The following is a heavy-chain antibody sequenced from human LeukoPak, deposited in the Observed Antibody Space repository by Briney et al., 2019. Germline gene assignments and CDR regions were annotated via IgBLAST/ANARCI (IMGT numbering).Heavy chain of an antibody. Sequence: GGSLRLSCAASGFTFSSYWMHWVRQAPGKGLVWVSRIKSDGSSTSYADSVKGRFTISRDDAKNTLYLQMNSLRAEDMAVYYCARDPRGSGSIHDAFDIWGQGTMVTVSS. CDR3: ARDPRGSGSIHDAFDI. CDR1: GFTFSSYW. CDR2: IKSDGSST. D-gene: IGHD3-10*01. V-gene: IGHV3-74*01. J-gene: IGHJ3*02.